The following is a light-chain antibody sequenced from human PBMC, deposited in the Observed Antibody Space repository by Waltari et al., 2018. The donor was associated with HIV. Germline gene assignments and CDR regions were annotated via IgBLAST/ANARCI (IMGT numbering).Light chain of an antibody. V-gene: IGKV1-39*01. CDR1: QNITHY. CDR3: QQSFSAPT. Sequence: DIQMAQSPASLSASIGDRVTITRRASQNITHYLNWYHQRQGKAPKLLIYGASRLQGGVPSRFRGIGSGTFFTLIITSLQPEDFGTYYAQQSFSAPTFGRGTRVDIK. J-gene: IGKJ5*01. CDR2: GAS.